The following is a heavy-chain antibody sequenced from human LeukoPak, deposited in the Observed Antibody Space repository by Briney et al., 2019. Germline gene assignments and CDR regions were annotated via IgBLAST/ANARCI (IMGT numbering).Heavy chain of an antibody. V-gene: IGHV3-23*01. J-gene: IGHJ6*04. D-gene: IGHD3-10*01. CDR1: GFTFTSYA. CDR2: ISGSGSST. CDR3: ENYRGGLVRGLIGGFDFYFGRAV. Sequence: PGGSLRLSCAASGFTFTSYAMSWVRQAPGKGLEWVSAISGSGSSTYYADSVKGRFTISRDNSKNTLYLQMNSLRAEAAAVYYCENYRGGLVRGLIGGFDFYFGRAVGAKGPTVTVP.